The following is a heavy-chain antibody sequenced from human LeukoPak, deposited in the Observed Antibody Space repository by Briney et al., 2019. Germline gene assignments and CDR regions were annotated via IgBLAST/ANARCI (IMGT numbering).Heavy chain of an antibody. J-gene: IGHJ4*02. D-gene: IGHD3-10*01. V-gene: IGHV3-48*03. CDR3: ARDRYYIFDY. Sequence: GGSLRLSCAASGFTFSSYEMNWVRQAPGKGLEWVSYISSSGSTIYYADSVKGRFTISRDNAKSTVYLQMNSLRAEDTAVYFCARDRYYIFDYWGQGAPVTVSS. CDR2: ISSSGSTI. CDR1: GFTFSSYE.